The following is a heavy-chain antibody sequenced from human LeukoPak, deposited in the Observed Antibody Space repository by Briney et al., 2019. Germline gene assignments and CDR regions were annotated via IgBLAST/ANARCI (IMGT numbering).Heavy chain of an antibody. CDR1: GYTFTGYY. Sequence: ASVKVSCRASGYTFTGYYMHWVRQAPGQGLEWMGWINPNSGDTNHAQKIQGRVTMTRDTSISTAYMELSSLTSDDTAIYYCAREGGSHRDFDYWGQGTLVTVSS. D-gene: IGHD1-26*01. J-gene: IGHJ4*02. CDR2: INPNSGDT. V-gene: IGHV1-2*02. CDR3: AREGGSHRDFDY.